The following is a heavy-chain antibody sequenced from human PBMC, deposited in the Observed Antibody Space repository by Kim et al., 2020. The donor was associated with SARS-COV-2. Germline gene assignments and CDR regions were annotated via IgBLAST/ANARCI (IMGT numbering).Heavy chain of an antibody. CDR1: GGSITSHY. CDR2: VHNSGAT. D-gene: IGHD3-10*01. J-gene: IGHJ4*02. V-gene: IGHV4-59*11. CDR3: ARADNYIFY. Sequence: SETLSLTCRVSGGSITSHYWSWLRQFPGKGLEWIGYVHNSGATDYNASLKSRVTISLGASKNQFSLQLGSVTAADTAVYYCARADNYIFYWCRGILVTVS.